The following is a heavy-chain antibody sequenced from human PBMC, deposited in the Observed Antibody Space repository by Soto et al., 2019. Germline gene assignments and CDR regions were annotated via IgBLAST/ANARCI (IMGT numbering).Heavy chain of an antibody. CDR1: GFTFSSYW. CDR2: INSDGSST. J-gene: IGHJ4*02. Sequence: EVQLVESGGGLVQPGGSLRLSCAASGFTFSSYWMHWVRQAPGNGLVWVSRINSDGSSTSYADSVKGRFTISRDNAKNTLYLQMNSLRAEDTAVYYGAVEYGELLSPIDYCGQGTLVTFSS. V-gene: IGHV3-74*01. CDR3: AVEYGELLSPIDY. D-gene: IGHD3-10*01.